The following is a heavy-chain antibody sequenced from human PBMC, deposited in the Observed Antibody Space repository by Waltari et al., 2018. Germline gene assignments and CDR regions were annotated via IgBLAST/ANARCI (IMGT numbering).Heavy chain of an antibody. Sequence: QVQLVQSGAEVKKPGSSVKVSCKASGGNFSSYAIRWLRQATGQGLEWMGGIIPIFGTANYAQKFQGRVTITTDESTSTAYMELSSLRSEDTAVYYCARARKLRYYYYYGMDVWGQGTTVTVSS. J-gene: IGHJ6*02. CDR1: GGNFSSYA. CDR3: ARARKLRYYYYYGMDV. V-gene: IGHV1-69*05. D-gene: IGHD6-6*01. CDR2: IIPIFGTA.